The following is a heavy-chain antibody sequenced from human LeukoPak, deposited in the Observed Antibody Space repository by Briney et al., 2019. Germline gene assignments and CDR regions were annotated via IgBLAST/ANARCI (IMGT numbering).Heavy chain of an antibody. J-gene: IGHJ4*02. CDR1: GGSISSYY. CDR3: ARRGIAAAGYDY. V-gene: IGHV4-59*08. CDR2: IYYSGTT. Sequence: RSESLSLTCTVSGGSISSYYGSWTRQPPGKGLEWIGYIYYSGTTNYNPSLKSRVTILVDTSKNQFSLNLSSVTAADTAVYYCARRGIAAAGYDYWGQGSLVTVSS. D-gene: IGHD6-13*01.